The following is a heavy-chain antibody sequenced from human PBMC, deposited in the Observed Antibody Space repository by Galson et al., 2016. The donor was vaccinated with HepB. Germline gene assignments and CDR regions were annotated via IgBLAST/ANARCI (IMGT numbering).Heavy chain of an antibody. CDR3: ARDRGLLHYYYGMDV. V-gene: IGHV3-23*01. CDR1: GFPFSSYA. CDR2: ISGDGTA. D-gene: IGHD4-17*01. J-gene: IGHJ6*02. Sequence: SLRLSCAASGFPFSSYAMSWVRQAPGKGLAWVSTISGDGTASYAYSVKGRFTISRDSSTNTVYLQMNSLRADDTAVYFCARDRGLLHYYYGMDVWGQGTTVTVSS.